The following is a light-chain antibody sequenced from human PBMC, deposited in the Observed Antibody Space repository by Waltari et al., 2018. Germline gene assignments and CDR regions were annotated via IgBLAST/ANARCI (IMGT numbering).Light chain of an antibody. CDR1: PSKLGNNY. V-gene: IGLV1-51*02. CDR3: GTWDNNLSALV. J-gene: IGLJ2*01. CDR2: ETE. Sequence: QSVLTQPPSVSAAPGRKVTISCSGSPSKLGNNYFHWYQQVPGAAPKVFIYETEKRPSGIPDRFSGSKSGTSASLGITGLQTGDEAAYYCGTWDNNLSALVFGGGTKLTVL.